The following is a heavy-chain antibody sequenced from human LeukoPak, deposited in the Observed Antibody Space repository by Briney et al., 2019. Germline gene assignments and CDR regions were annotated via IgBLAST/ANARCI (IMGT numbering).Heavy chain of an antibody. Sequence: GESLKISCQGSGYSFPSYWIGWVRQMPGKGLEWMGIIYPVNSDTRYSPSFQGQVTISADKSINTAYLQWSSLKASDTAMYYCARRGYTYGSRVANWFDPWGQGTLVTVSS. D-gene: IGHD5-18*01. CDR2: IYPVNSDT. CDR3: ARRGYTYGSRVANWFDP. CDR1: GYSFPSYW. V-gene: IGHV5-51*01. J-gene: IGHJ5*02.